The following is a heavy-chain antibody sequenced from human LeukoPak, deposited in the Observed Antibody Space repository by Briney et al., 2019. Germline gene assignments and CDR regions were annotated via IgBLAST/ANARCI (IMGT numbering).Heavy chain of an antibody. CDR1: GFAFSTYS. Sequence: GGSLRLSCAASGFAFSTYSMNWVRQAPGKGLEWVSSITSTSSYIYYADSVKGRFTISRDNAKNSLYLQMNTLRAEDTAVYYCARVAGGSHHFDYWGQGTLVTVSS. CDR3: ARVAGGSHHFDY. V-gene: IGHV3-21*01. J-gene: IGHJ4*02. D-gene: IGHD1-26*01. CDR2: ITSTSSYI.